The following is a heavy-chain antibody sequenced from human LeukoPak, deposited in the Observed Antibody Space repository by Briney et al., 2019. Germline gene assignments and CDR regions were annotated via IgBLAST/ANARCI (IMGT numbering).Heavy chain of an antibody. Sequence: VGSLRLSCAASGFTFSSYDMNWVRQAPGKGLEWVSYIGSSGNTIYHADSVKGRFTISRDNARDSLYLQINSLRAEDTAVYYCAKGLSYYYDTSGYPYDAFDIWGQGTMVTVSS. J-gene: IGHJ3*02. D-gene: IGHD3-22*01. CDR1: GFTFSSYD. CDR2: IGSSGNTI. CDR3: AKGLSYYYDTSGYPYDAFDI. V-gene: IGHV3-48*03.